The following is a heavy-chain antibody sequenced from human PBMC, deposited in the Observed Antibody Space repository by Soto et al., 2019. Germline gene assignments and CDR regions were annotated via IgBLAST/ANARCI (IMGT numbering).Heavy chain of an antibody. D-gene: IGHD2-21*01. CDR1: GYTFTSYG. J-gene: IGHJ6*03. Sequence: ASVKVSCKASGYTFTSYGISWVRQAPGQGLEWMGWISAYNGNTNYAQKLQGRVTMTTDSSTSTAYMELRSLRTDDTAVYYCARELRRHCGYDYYYMDAWGQGTTVTVPS. V-gene: IGHV1-18*01. CDR3: ARELRRHCGYDYYYMDA. CDR2: ISAYNGNT.